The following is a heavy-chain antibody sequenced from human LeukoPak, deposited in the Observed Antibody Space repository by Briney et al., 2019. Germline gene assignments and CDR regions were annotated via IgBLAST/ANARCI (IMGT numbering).Heavy chain of an antibody. CDR3: AREGNNAFDI. CDR1: GGSISSSSYY. CDR2: IYYSGST. Sequence: SETLSLTCTVPGGSISSSSYYWGWIRQPPGKGLEWIGSIYYSGSTYYNPSLKSRVTISVDTSKNQFSLKLSSVTAADTAVYYCAREGNNAFDIWGQGTMVTVSS. J-gene: IGHJ3*02. V-gene: IGHV4-39*07.